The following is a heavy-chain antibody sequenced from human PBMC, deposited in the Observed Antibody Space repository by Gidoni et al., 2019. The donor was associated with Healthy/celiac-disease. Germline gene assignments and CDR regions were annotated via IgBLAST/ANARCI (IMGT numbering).Heavy chain of an antibody. J-gene: IGHJ3*02. V-gene: IGHV3-23*01. CDR2: ISGSGGST. CDR1: GFTFSSYA. D-gene: IGHD3-10*02. CDR3: AKDRGYYVANDAFDI. Sequence: EVQLLESGGGLVQPGGSLRLSCAASGFTFSSYAMSWVRQAPGKGLEWVAAISGSGGSTYYADSVKGRFTISKDNSKNTLYLQMNSLRAEDTAVYYCAKDRGYYVANDAFDIWGQGTMVTVSS.